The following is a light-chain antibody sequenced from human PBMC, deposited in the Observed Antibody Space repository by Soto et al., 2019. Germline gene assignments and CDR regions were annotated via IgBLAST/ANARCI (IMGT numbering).Light chain of an antibody. J-gene: IGKJ1*01. CDR1: QGITSS. V-gene: IGKV1-9*01. CDR3: QQLSNFPVT. Sequence: IQLTQSPSSLSASVGERVSITCRASQGITSSLAWYQQKPGRAPKLLIYAASTLQSGVPSRFSGSGSGTDFTLTIHSLQPEDFATYSWQQLSNFPVTFGQGTKVVI. CDR2: AAS.